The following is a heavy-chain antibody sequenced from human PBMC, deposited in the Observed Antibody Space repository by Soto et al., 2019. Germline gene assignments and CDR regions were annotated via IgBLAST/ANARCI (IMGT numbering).Heavy chain of an antibody. Sequence: QVQLVQSGAEVKKPGASVKVSCKASGYTFTSYGISWVRQAPGQGLEWMGWISAYNGNTNYAQKLQGRVTMTTDTSTSTADMELRSRRSDDTAVYYCARDLLRIAAAGTWESVYYYGMDVWGQGTTVTVSS. CDR3: ARDLLRIAAAGTWESVYYYGMDV. J-gene: IGHJ6*02. CDR1: GYTFTSYG. V-gene: IGHV1-18*01. D-gene: IGHD6-13*01. CDR2: ISAYNGNT.